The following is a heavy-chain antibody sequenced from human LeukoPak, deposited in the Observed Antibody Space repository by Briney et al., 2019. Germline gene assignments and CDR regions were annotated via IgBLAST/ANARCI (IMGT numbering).Heavy chain of an antibody. D-gene: IGHD5-12*01. Sequence: SETLSLTCTVSGGSISSSSYYWGWIRQPPGEGLEWIGSIYYSGSTYYNPSLKSRVTISVDTSKNQFSLKLSSVTAADTAVYYCASGLTSVDWDDCWGQGTLVTVSS. V-gene: IGHV4-39*07. CDR1: GGSISSSSYY. J-gene: IGHJ4*02. CDR3: ASGLTSVDWDDC. CDR2: IYYSGST.